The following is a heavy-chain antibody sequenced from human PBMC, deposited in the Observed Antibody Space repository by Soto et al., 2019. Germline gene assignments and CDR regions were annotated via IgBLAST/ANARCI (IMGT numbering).Heavy chain of an antibody. CDR2: ISSSAGTI. CDR3: ARAPYFGSGTYYYYALDV. D-gene: IGHD3-10*01. CDR1: GLTFSDHY. V-gene: IGHV3-11*01. Sequence: QVQLVESGGGLVKPGGSLRLSCAASGLTFSDHYMTWIRQAPGKGLECISYISSSAGTIYYADSVKGRFTISRDNAKNSLYLQMTNLRAEDTAVYYCARAPYFGSGTYYYYALDVWGQGTTVTVSS. J-gene: IGHJ6*02.